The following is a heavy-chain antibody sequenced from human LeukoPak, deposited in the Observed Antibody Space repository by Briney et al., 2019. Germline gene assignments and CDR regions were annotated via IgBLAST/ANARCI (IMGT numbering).Heavy chain of an antibody. CDR2: ISGSGGST. CDR3: AKGRGGAEDSSGYYYVPIDY. CDR1: GFTFSSYA. D-gene: IGHD3-22*01. J-gene: IGHJ4*02. Sequence: GGSLRLSCAASGFTFSSYAMSWVRQAPGEGLEWVSAISGSGGSTYYADSVKGRFTISRDNSKNTPYPQMNGLRAEDTAVYYCAKGRGGAEDSSGYYYVPIDYWGQGTLVTVSS. V-gene: IGHV3-23*01.